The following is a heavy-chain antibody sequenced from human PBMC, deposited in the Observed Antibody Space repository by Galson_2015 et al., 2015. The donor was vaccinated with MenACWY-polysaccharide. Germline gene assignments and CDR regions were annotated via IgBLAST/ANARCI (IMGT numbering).Heavy chain of an antibody. J-gene: IGHJ5*02. V-gene: IGHV3-66*02. CDR3: ARDPAGVRGGGLWA. CDR1: GFTFSSYA. Sequence: SLRLSCAASGFTFSSYAMSWVRQAPGKGLEWVSVIYSGGSTYYADSVKGRFTISRDNSKNTLYLQMNSLRAEDTAVYYCARDPAGVRGGGLWAWGQGTLVTVSS. CDR2: IYSGGST. D-gene: IGHD3-10*01.